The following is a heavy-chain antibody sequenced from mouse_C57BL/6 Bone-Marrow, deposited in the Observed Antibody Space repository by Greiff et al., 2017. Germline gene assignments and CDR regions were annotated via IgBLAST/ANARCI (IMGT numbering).Heavy chain of an antibody. CDR1: GYTFTSYW. J-gene: IGHJ4*01. CDR3: ARGSSYAYDYDMDD. Sequence: QVHVKQPGAELVKPGASVKLSCKASGYTFTSYWMHWVKQRPGRGLEWIGRIDPNSGGTKYNEKFKSKATLTVDKPSSTAYMQLSSLTAEDSAVYYCARGSSYAYDYDMDDWGKGTSVTVSS. CDR2: IDPNSGGT. V-gene: IGHV1-72*01. D-gene: IGHD1-1*01.